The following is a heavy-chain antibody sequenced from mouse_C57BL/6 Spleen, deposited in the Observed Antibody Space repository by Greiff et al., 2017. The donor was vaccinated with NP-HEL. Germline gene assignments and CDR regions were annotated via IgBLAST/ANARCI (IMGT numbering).Heavy chain of an antibody. CDR1: GFNIKDYY. J-gene: IGHJ1*03. V-gene: IGHV14-2*01. CDR3: AERVLTGRYFDV. Sequence: EVKLLESGAELVKPGASVKLSCTASGFNIKDYYMHWVKQRTEQGLEWIGRIDPEDGETKYAPKFQGKATITADTSSNTAYLQLSSLTSEDTAVYYCAERVLTGRYFDVWGTGTTVTVSS. D-gene: IGHD4-1*01. CDR2: IDPEDGET.